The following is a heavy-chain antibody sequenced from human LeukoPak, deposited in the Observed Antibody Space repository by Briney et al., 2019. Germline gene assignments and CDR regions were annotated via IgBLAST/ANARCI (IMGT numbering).Heavy chain of an antibody. J-gene: IGHJ4*02. D-gene: IGHD2-15*01. CDR2: ISNNGGYT. CDR3: AKQLGYCSDGSCYFPY. V-gene: IGHV3-23*01. CDR1: GLTFSSSA. Sequence: GGSLRLSCAASGLTFSSSAMSWVRQAPGKGLEWVSAISNNGGYTYYADSVQGRFTISRDNSKSTLCLQMNSPRAEDTAVYYCAKQLGYCSDGSCYFPYWGQGILVTVSS.